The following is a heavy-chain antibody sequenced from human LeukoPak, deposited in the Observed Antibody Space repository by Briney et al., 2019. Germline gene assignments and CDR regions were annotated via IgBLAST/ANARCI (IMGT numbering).Heavy chain of an antibody. D-gene: IGHD6-13*01. J-gene: IGHJ4*02. CDR2: VYYSGSN. CDR1: GGSISSGDYY. CDR3: ARDRPQYSSSWYSGFDY. V-gene: IGHV4-30-4*01. Sequence: SETLSLTCTVSGGSISSGDYYWSWIRQPSGKGREGIGYVYYSGSNYYHPSLNSRVTITVDTSKTQFSLKLSSVTAADTAAYDRARDRPQYSSSWYSGFDYWGQGTLVTVSS.